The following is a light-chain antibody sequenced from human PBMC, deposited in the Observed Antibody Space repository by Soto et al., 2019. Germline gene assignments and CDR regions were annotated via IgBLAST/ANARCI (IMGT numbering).Light chain of an antibody. Sequence: SVLAQSPGTRSLSRGASAPLCXGASQFVFSTYLACCQQWPGXAPRVXXDAXASMATGSPDRLSGGGSATDFTRTISRLESEDSDVCYFQQYGIAPLTFGGGTKVDIK. J-gene: IGKJ4*02. V-gene: IGKV3-20*01. CDR1: QFVFSTY. CDR2: AXA. CDR3: QQYGIAPLT.